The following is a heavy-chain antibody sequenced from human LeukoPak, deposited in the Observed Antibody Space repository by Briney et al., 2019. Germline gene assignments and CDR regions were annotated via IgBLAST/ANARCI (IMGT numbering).Heavy chain of an antibody. CDR1: GYTLTELS. D-gene: IGHD6-19*01. CDR3: ARDQRGSSGWYV. V-gene: IGHV1-24*01. CDR2: FDPEDGET. J-gene: IGHJ4*02. Sequence: ASVKVSCKVSGYTLTELSMHWVRQAPGKGLEWMGGFDPEDGETIYAQKFQGRVTMTEDISTDTAYMELSSLRSEDTAVYYCARDQRGSSGWYVWGQGTLVTVSS.